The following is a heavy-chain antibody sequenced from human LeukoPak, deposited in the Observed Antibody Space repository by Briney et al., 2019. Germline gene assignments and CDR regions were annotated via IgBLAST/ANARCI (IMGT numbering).Heavy chain of an antibody. Sequence: GGTLRLSCAASGFTFSSYGMSWVRQAPGKGLEWVSAISGSGGSTYYADSVKGRFTISRDNSKNTPYLQMNSLRAEDTAVYYCAKDRPPLGVAVAGVFDYWGQGTLVTVSS. CDR1: GFTFSSYG. CDR2: ISGSGGST. J-gene: IGHJ4*02. CDR3: AKDRPPLGVAVAGVFDY. V-gene: IGHV3-23*01. D-gene: IGHD6-19*01.